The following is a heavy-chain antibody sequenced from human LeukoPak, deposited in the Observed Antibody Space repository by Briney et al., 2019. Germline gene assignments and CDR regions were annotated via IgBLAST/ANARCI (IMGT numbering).Heavy chain of an antibody. CDR1: GHTFTGYY. CDR2: INPNSGGT. CDR3: ARSDIVVVPASGAFDY. J-gene: IGHJ4*02. Sequence: ASVKVSCKASGHTFTGYYMHWVRQAPGQGLEWMGWINPNSGGTNYAQKFQGRVTMTRDTSISTAYMELSRLRSDDTAVYYCARSDIVVVPASGAFDYWGQGTLVTVSS. V-gene: IGHV1-2*02. D-gene: IGHD2-2*01.